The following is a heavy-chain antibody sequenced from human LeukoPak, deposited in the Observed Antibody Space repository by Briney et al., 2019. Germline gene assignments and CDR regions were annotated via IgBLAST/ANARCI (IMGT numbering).Heavy chain of an antibody. V-gene: IGHV3-7*01. J-gene: IGHJ4*02. CDR3: SRSLNF. CDR2: IKEDGSET. CDR1: GFTFSRSW. Sequence: PGGSLRLSCATSGFTFSRSWMDWVCQAPGKGLEWVANIKEDGSETHYVDFAKGRFTISRDNAKNSLFLQVDNLRVEDTAIYYRSRSLNFWGQGTLVTVSP.